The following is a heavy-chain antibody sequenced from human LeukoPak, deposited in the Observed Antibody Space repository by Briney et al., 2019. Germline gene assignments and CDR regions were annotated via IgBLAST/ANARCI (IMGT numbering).Heavy chain of an antibody. D-gene: IGHD2-15*01. CDR2: ISNDGSNK. J-gene: IGHJ4*02. V-gene: IGHV3-30*18. Sequence: GMSLRLSCAASRFQFSTYGMHWVRQAPGKGREGVAAISNDGSNKFYTDSVKGGFTISRDNPKSTMNLQMNSLRAEDTAVYYCAKGGGSIGRSYYFDYWGQGILVTVSS. CDR3: AKGGGSIGRSYYFDY. CDR1: RFQFSTYG.